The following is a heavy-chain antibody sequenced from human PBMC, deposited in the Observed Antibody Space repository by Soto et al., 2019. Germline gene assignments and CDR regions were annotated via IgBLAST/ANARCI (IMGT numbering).Heavy chain of an antibody. V-gene: IGHV1-8*02. CDR1: GYTFTSYD. J-gene: IGHJ3*02. D-gene: IGHD2-15*01. CDR3: AKECSGGSCYSGAVAFDI. Sequence: ASVKVSCKASGYTFTSYDINWVRQATGQVLEWMGWMNPNSGNTGYAQKFQGRVTMTRNTSISTAYMELSSLRSEDTAVYYCAKECSGGSCYSGAVAFDIWGQGTMVTVSS. CDR2: MNPNSGNT.